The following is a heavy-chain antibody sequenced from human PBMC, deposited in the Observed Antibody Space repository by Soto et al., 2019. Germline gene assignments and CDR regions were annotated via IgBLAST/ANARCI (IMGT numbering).Heavy chain of an antibody. CDR1: GVSLTTNGVG. J-gene: IGHJ4*03. D-gene: IGHD1-26*01. V-gene: IGHV2-5*01. Sequence: QITLKESGPTLMKPTQPLTLTCTLSGVSLTTNGVGVDWIRQPPGKALEWLALIYWHDDILYSPSLKNRLTITKDISKNQVVLTGSNSGAVDTAIYYCVRRRVGISSAWGQGCLVCVSS. CDR2: IYWHDDI. CDR3: VRRRVGISSA.